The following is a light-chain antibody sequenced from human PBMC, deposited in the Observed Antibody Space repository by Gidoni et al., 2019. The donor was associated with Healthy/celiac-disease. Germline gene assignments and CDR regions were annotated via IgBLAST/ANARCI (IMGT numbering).Light chain of an antibody. V-gene: IGKV1-5*01. CDR2: DAS. CDR3: QQYNSHMYT. J-gene: IGKJ2*01. CDR1: QSISSW. Sequence: IQMTQSPSTLSASVGDRVTITCRASQSISSWLAWYQQKPGKAPKLLIYDASSLESGVPSRFSGSGSGTEFTLTISSLQPDDFATYYCQQYNSHMYTFGQGTKLEIK.